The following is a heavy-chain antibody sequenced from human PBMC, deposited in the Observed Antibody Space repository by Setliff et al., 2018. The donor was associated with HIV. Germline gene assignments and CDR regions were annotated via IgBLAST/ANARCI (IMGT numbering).Heavy chain of an antibody. CDR1: GYSLSTYA. J-gene: IGHJ4*02. D-gene: IGHD2-15*01. V-gene: IGHV1-18*01. Sequence: ASVKVSCKASGYSLSTYAISWVRQAPGQGLEWMGWIDSNNGNRNFAQKFRGRVTMTTDISTNTAYMEVRSLRSDDTAVYYCARVYCSGGSCFTFDYWGQGTLVTVSS. CDR2: IDSNNGNR. CDR3: ARVYCSGGSCFTFDY.